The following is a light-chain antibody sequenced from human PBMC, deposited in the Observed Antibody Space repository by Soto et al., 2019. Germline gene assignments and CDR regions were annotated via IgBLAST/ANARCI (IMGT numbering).Light chain of an antibody. CDR3: QPYNSYS. Sequence: IQIAPCTSPLPSSVVALVIILCRASKSISNWLAWYQQKPGTAPKVLICHASNLQSGVPSRFSGSGSGTEFTFTISSLQPADFATYYCQPYNSYSFGQGTKV. V-gene: IGKV1-5*02. CDR1: KSISNW. CDR2: HAS. J-gene: IGKJ1*01.